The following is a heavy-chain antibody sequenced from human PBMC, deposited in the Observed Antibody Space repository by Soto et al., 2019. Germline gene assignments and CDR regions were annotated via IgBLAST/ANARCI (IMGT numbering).Heavy chain of an antibody. CDR1: RGSFSGYY. D-gene: IGHD2-15*01. J-gene: IGHJ5*02. Sequence: PXATLSLTCAVCRGSFSGYYGSWIRQPPGKGLEWIGEINHSGSTNYNPSLKSRVTISVDTSKSQFSLKLSSVTAADTAVYYCARGRRYNVVVVAATRSPNWFDPWGQGTLVTVSS. CDR2: INHSGST. V-gene: IGHV4-34*01. CDR3: ARGRRYNVVVVAATRSPNWFDP.